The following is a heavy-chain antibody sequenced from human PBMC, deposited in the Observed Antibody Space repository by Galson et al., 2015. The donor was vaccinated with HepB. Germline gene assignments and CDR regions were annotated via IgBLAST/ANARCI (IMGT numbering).Heavy chain of an antibody. D-gene: IGHD5-18*01. CDR3: AKDHGPGYSYGYVSGIVDY. J-gene: IGHJ4*02. CDR1: GFTFSSYA. CDR2: ISGSGGST. V-gene: IGHV3-23*01. Sequence: SLRLSCAASGFTFSSYAMSWVRQAPGKGLEWVSAISGSGGSTYYADSVKGRFTISRDNSKNTLYLQMNSLRAEDTAVYYCAKDHGPGYSYGYVSGIVDYWGQGTLVTVSS.